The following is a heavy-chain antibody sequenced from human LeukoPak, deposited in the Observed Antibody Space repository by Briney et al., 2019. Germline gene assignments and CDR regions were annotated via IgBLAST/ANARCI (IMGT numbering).Heavy chain of an antibody. CDR1: GYTFTTYG. J-gene: IGHJ4*02. CDR3: ARQKKQTTAIDY. CDR2: ISSYNGGA. D-gene: IGHD6-25*01. Sequence: ASVKVSCKASGYTFTTYGFSWVRQAPGQGLEWMGWISSYNGGADYAQKLQGRVTMTTDTSTSTTYMELRSLGSDDTAVYYCARQKKQTTAIDYWGQGTLVTVSS. V-gene: IGHV1-18*01.